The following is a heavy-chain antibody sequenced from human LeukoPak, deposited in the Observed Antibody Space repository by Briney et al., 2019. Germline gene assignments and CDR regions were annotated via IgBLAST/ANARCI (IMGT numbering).Heavy chain of an antibody. Sequence: GGSLRLSCAASGFTFSTYVMSWVRQAPGKGLEWVSAISGSGGSTYYADSVKGRFTISRDDSQNTLYLQMNSLSAEDTAVYYCAKVETSGGANCYALDYWGQGTLVTVSS. CDR2: ISGSGGST. CDR1: GFTFSTYV. V-gene: IGHV3-23*01. D-gene: IGHD2-2*01. J-gene: IGHJ4*02. CDR3: AKVETSGGANCYALDY.